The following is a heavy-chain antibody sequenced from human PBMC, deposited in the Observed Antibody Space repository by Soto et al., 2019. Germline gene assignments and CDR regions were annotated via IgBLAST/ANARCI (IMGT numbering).Heavy chain of an antibody. CDR2: INHSGST. D-gene: IGHD3-22*01. Sequence: SETLSLTCAVYCGSFSGYYWSWIRQPPGKGLEWIGEINHSGSTNYNPSLKSRVTISVDTSKNQFPLKLSSVTAADTAVYYCARGPTVPTTYYYDSSGYYLSYFDYWGQGTLVTVSS. V-gene: IGHV4-34*01. CDR3: ARGPTVPTTYYYDSSGYYLSYFDY. CDR1: CGSFSGYY. J-gene: IGHJ4*02.